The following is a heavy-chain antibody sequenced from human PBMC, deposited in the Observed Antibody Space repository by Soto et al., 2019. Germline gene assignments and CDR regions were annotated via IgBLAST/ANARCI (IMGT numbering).Heavy chain of an antibody. J-gene: IGHJ4*02. D-gene: IGHD6-19*01. CDR3: ARTHWVSGTEY. Sequence: QVQLQESGPGLVKPSETLSLTCTVSGGSMTGYFWSWIRQPAGKALEWIGHVYNSGNTDYNLSLASRITMAVDTSKRQFSLKVKSVTAADTAVYYCARTHWVSGTEYWGQGILVTVSS. CDR1: GGSMTGYF. V-gene: IGHV4-4*07. CDR2: VYNSGNT.